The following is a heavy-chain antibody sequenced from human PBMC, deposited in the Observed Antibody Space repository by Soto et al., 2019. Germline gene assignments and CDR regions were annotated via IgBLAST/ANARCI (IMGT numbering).Heavy chain of an antibody. CDR1: GFTFSSYW. J-gene: IGHJ5*02. D-gene: IGHD6-6*01. CDR2: IKQDGSEK. V-gene: IGHV3-7*01. CDR3: ARSIAARLNWFDP. Sequence: EVQLVESGGGLVQPGGSLRLSCAASGFTFSSYWMSWVRQAPGKGLEWVANIKQDGSEKYYVDSVKGRFTISRDNAKNSLYLQMNSLGAEDTAVYYCARSIAARLNWFDPWGQGTLDTVSS.